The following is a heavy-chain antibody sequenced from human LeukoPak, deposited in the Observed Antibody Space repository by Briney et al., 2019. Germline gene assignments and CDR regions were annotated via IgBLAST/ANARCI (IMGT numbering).Heavy chain of an antibody. J-gene: IGHJ4*02. Sequence: SETLSLTCAVYPGSFSGYYWGWLRQPPGKGLEWIGEINDSGRTNYNPSLKSRVTISVDTSKNQFSLKLSSVTVADTAVYYCASRIVPSTDFDYWGQGSLVTVSS. V-gene: IGHV4-34*01. CDR1: PGSFSGYY. CDR2: INDSGRT. CDR3: ASRIVPSTDFDY. D-gene: IGHD5-12*01.